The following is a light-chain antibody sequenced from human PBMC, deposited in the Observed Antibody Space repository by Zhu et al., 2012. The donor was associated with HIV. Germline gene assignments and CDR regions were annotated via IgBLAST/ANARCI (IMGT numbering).Light chain of an antibody. Sequence: DIQMIQSPSTLSASVGDRVTITCRASESVDRALAWYQQKPGKAPNLLISEASSLQSGVPPRFSGSGSDKEFTLTINSLQSDDVATYSCQQYNRYPWTFGRGTKV. CDR2: EAS. CDR1: ESVDRA. J-gene: IGKJ1*01. CDR3: QQYNRYPWT. V-gene: IGKV1-5*03.